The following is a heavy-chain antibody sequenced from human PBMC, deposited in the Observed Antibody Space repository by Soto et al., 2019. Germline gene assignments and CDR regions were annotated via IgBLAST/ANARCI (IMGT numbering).Heavy chain of an antibody. CDR2: ISWHGGRI. D-gene: IGHD3-10*01. CDR3: AKDMRSANDGVDI. CDR1: GFSFDDYA. J-gene: IGHJ3*02. V-gene: IGHV3-9*01. Sequence: ALSLSCAGSGFSFDDYALHWVRQAPGRGLEWVSGISWHGGRIGYANSVKGRFTISRDNAKNTLHLQMNSLRAEDTALYYCAKDMRSANDGVDIWGQGTMVTVSS.